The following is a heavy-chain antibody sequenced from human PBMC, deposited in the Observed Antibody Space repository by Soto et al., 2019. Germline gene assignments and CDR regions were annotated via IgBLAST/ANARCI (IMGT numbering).Heavy chain of an antibody. J-gene: IGHJ6*02. Sequence: GESLKISCNGSGYSFTSYWIGWVRQMPGKGLEWMGIIYPGDSDTRYSPSFQGQVTISADKSISTAYLQWSSLKASDTAMYYCARLGADIAAAGEGDYYYGMDVWGQGTTVTVSS. V-gene: IGHV5-51*01. CDR3: ARLGADIAAAGEGDYYYGMDV. CDR1: GYSFTSYW. CDR2: IYPGDSDT. D-gene: IGHD6-13*01.